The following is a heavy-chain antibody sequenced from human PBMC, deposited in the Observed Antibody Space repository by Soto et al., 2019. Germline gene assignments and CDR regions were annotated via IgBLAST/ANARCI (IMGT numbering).Heavy chain of an antibody. CDR2: IHYRGVI. CDR3: AGDPAGEYGH. CDR1: GGSVSDYY. D-gene: IGHD4-17*01. Sequence: TLSLTCNVSGGSVSDYYWSWIRQAPGKGLEWIGYIHYRGVINYNPSLKSRVTMSVDPSKNQFSLNLRSVTTADTAVYFCAGDPAGEYGHWGQGSLVTVSS. V-gene: IGHV4-59*02. J-gene: IGHJ4*02.